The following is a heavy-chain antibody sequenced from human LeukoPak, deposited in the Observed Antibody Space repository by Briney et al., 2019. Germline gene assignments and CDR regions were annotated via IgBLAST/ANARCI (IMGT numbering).Heavy chain of an antibody. V-gene: IGHV3-21*01. CDR3: ARDHSGWSGDLFLDY. D-gene: IGHD6-19*01. CDR1: GFTFSSYS. CDR2: ISSSSSYI. J-gene: IGHJ4*02. Sequence: GGSLRLSCAASGFTFSSYSMNWVRQAPGKGLEWVSSISSSSSYIYYADSVKGRFTISRDNAKNSLYLQMNSLRAEDTAVYYCARDHSGWSGDLFLDYWGQGTLVTVSS.